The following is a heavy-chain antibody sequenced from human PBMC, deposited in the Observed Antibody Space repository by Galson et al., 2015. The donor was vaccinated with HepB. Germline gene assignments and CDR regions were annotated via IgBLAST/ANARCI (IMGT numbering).Heavy chain of an antibody. Sequence: SLRLSCAASGFTFSNYGMHWVRQAPGKGLEWVAVISYDGSNKYYADSVKGRFPISRDNSKSTLYLQMNSLRAEDTALYYCAKDPYLYSALAGTMAGFDYWGQGTLVTVSS. V-gene: IGHV3-30*18. D-gene: IGHD6-19*01. CDR1: GFTFSNYG. CDR3: AKDPYLYSALAGTMAGFDY. J-gene: IGHJ4*02. CDR2: ISYDGSNK.